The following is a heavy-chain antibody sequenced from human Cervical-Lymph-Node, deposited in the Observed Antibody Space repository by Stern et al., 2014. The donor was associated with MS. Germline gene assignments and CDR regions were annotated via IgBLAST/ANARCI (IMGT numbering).Heavy chain of an antibody. CDR2: INRDGSDT. J-gene: IGHJ4*02. Sequence: EVQLVASGGGLVQPGGSLRLSCAASGFNFRSYWMHWVRQFPEKGLVWVSQINRDGSDTSYADSVKGRFSISRDNIRNMLYLRMTSLRAEDTAVYYCARGVGDYWGQGARVTVSS. D-gene: IGHD3-16*01. CDR3: ARGVGDY. CDR1: GFNFRSYW. V-gene: IGHV3-74*02.